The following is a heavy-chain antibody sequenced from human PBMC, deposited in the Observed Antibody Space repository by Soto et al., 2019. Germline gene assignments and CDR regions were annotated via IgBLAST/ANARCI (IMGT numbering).Heavy chain of an antibody. D-gene: IGHD1-26*01. CDR2: IYYSGST. CDR3: ARGPSGSYYPEYFQH. J-gene: IGHJ1*01. CDR1: GGSISSGGYY. V-gene: IGHV4-31*03. Sequence: PSETLSLTCTVSGGSISSGGYYWSWIRQHPGKGLEWIGYIYYSGSTYYNPSLKSRVTISVDTSKNQFSLKLSSVTAADTAVYYCARGPSGSYYPEYFQHWGQGTLVTVSS.